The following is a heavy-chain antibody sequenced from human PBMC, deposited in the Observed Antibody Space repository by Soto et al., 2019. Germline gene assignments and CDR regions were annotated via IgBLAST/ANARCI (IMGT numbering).Heavy chain of an antibody. CDR2: IYHSGST. D-gene: IGHD2-15*01. CDR1: GGSISSGGHS. J-gene: IGHJ5*02. Sequence: PSETLSLTCAVSGGSISSGGHSWSWIRQPPGKGLEWIGYIYHSGSTYYNPSLKSRVTISVDRSKNQFSLQVRSATAADAAVYYCARDLKEYCSDGKCNWFDPWGQGTLVTVSS. V-gene: IGHV4-30-2*01. CDR3: ARDLKEYCSDGKCNWFDP.